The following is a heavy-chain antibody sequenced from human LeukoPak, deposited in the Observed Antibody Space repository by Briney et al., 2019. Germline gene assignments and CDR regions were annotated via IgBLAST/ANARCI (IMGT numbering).Heavy chain of an antibody. CDR2: IYHSGST. CDR3: AWRGDYGGPPGAFDI. J-gene: IGHJ3*02. V-gene: IGHV4-38-2*01. CDR1: GYSISSGYY. D-gene: IGHD4-23*01. Sequence: PSETLSLTCAVSGYSISSGYYWGWIRQPPGKGLEWIGSIYHSGSTYYNPSLKRRVTISVDTSKNQFSLKLSSVTAADTAVYYCAWRGDYGGPPGAFDIWGEGTMVTVSS.